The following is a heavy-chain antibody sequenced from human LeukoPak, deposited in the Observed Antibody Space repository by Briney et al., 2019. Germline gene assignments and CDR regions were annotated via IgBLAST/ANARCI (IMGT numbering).Heavy chain of an antibody. Sequence: GGSLRLSCAASGXTVSSNYVSWVRQAPGKGQEWVSSIYRDGSTYYADSVKGRFTISRDNSKNTLNLQMNNLRVEDTAVYYCARVMTAITNWFDPWGQGTLVTVSS. CDR3: ARVMTAITNWFDP. V-gene: IGHV3-66*01. CDR2: IYRDGST. J-gene: IGHJ5*02. D-gene: IGHD2-21*02. CDR1: GXTVSSNY.